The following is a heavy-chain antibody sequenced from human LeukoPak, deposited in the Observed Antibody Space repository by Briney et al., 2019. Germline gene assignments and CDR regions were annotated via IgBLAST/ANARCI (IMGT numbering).Heavy chain of an antibody. D-gene: IGHD3-3*01. V-gene: IGHV3-30*03. CDR3: ASSTYYDFWSGYYRLNWFDP. CDR1: GFTFSSYG. Sequence: GGSLRLSCAASGFTFSSYGMHWVRQAPGKGLEWVAVISYDGSNKYYADSVKGRFTISRDNSKNTLYLQMNSLRAEDTAVYYCASSTYYDFWSGYYRLNWFDPWGQGTLVTVSS. CDR2: ISYDGSNK. J-gene: IGHJ5*02.